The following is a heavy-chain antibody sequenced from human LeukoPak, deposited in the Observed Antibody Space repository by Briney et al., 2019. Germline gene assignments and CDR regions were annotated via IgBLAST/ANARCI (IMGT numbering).Heavy chain of an antibody. CDR2: ISIGSTFI. Sequence: GGSLRLSCAASGFTFSTYNMNWVRQAPGKGLEWVSSISIGSTFIYYADSVKGRFTISGDNSKNTLYLQMNSLRAEDTAVYYCAKNPNDYSRVGYFDYWGQGTLVTVSS. D-gene: IGHD4-11*01. J-gene: IGHJ4*02. CDR3: AKNPNDYSRVGYFDY. CDR1: GFTFSTYN. V-gene: IGHV3-21*04.